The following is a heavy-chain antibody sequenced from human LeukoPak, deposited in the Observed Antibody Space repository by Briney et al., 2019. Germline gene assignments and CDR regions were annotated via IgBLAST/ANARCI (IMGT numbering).Heavy chain of an antibody. CDR3: ARGKKPYYYDSSGYHHFDY. Sequence: SETLSLTCTVSGGSISSYYWSWIRQPPGKGLEWIGYIYYSGSTNYNPSLKSRVTISVDTSKNQFSLKLSSVTAADTAAYYCARGKKPYYYDSSGYHHFDYWGQGTLVTVSS. J-gene: IGHJ4*02. V-gene: IGHV4-59*01. D-gene: IGHD3-22*01. CDR1: GGSISSYY. CDR2: IYYSGST.